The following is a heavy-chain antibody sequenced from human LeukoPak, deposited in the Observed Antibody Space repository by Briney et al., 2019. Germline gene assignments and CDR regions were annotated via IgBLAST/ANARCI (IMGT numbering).Heavy chain of an antibody. CDR2: IIPIFGTA. CDR3: ARDNYYCSGGSCLMDNWFDP. D-gene: IGHD2-15*01. V-gene: IGHV1-69*01. J-gene: IGHJ5*02. Sequence: PGSSVKVSCKASGGTFSSYAISWVRQAPGQGLEWMGGIIPIFGTANYAQKFQGRVTITADESTSTAYMELSSLRSEDTAVYYCARDNYYCSGGSCLMDNWFDPWGQGTLVTVSS. CDR1: GGTFSSYA.